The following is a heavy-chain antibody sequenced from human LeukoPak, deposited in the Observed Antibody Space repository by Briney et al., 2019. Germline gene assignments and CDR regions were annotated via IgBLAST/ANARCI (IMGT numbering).Heavy chain of an antibody. D-gene: IGHD3-10*01. J-gene: IGHJ5*02. CDR3: ARVLSWFGELQIRNNWFDP. CDR2: IKQDGSEK. Sequence: GGSLRLSCAASGFTFSSYWMSWVRQAPGKGLEWVANIKQDGSEKYYVDSVKGRFTISRDNAKNSLYLQMNSLRAEDTAVYYCARVLSWFGELQIRNNWFDPWGQGTLVTVSA. CDR1: GFTFSSYW. V-gene: IGHV3-7*01.